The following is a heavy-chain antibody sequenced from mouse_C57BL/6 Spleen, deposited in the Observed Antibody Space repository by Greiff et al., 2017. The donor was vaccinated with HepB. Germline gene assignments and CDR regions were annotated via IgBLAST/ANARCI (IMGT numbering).Heavy chain of an antibody. D-gene: IGHD1-1*02. CDR3: ARDRSLGGDYFDY. CDR1: GFTFSSYA. Sequence: EVMLVESGGGLVKPGGSLKLSCAASGFTFSSYAMSWVRQTPEKRLEWVATISDGGSYTYYPDNVKGRFTISRDNAKNNLYLQMSHLKSEDTAMYYCARDRSLGGDYFDYWGQGTTLTVSS. V-gene: IGHV5-4*01. CDR2: ISDGGSYT. J-gene: IGHJ2*01.